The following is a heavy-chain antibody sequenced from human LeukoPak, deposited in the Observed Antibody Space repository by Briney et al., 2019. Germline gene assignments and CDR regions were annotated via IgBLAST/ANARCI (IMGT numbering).Heavy chain of an antibody. CDR1: GGSISSYY. J-gene: IGHJ4*02. Sequence: SETLSLTCTVSGGSISSYYWSWIRQPPGKGLDWIGYLYYSGTTNYNPSLKSRVTISVDTSKDQFSLKLSSVTAADTAVYYCARGVYIAAAQYAYWGQGTLVTVSS. CDR3: ARGVYIAAAQYAY. D-gene: IGHD6-13*01. V-gene: IGHV4-59*01. CDR2: LYYSGTT.